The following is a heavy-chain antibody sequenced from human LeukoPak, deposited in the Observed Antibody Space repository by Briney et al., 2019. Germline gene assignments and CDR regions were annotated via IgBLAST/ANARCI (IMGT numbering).Heavy chain of an antibody. CDR2: ISSSSSYI. Sequence: GGSLRLSCAASGFTFSSYSMNWVRQAPGKGLEWVSSISSSSSYIYYADSVKGRFTIYRDNAKNSLYLQMNSLRAEDTAVYYCARRYYYGSGSYPHDAFDIWGQGTMVTVSS. CDR3: ARRYYYGSGSYPHDAFDI. CDR1: GFTFSSYS. V-gene: IGHV3-21*01. J-gene: IGHJ3*02. D-gene: IGHD3-10*01.